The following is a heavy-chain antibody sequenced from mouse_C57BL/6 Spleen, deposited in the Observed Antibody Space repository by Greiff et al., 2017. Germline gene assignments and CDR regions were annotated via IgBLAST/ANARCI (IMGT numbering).Heavy chain of an antibody. V-gene: IGHV1-53*01. Sequence: VQLQQSGTELVKPGASGYTFTSYWMHWVKQRPGQGLEWIGNINPSNGGTNYNEKFKSKATLTVDKSSSTAYMQLSSLTSEDSAVYYCARSDYYGSSYRFAYWGQGTLVTVSA. CDR3: ARSDYYGSSYRFAY. J-gene: IGHJ3*01. CDR1: GYTFTSYW. CDR2: INPSNGGT. D-gene: IGHD1-1*01.